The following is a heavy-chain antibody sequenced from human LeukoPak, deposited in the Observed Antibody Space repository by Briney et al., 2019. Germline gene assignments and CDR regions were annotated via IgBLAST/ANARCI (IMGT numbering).Heavy chain of an antibody. Sequence: SETLSLTCSVSGGSISSYYWSWIRQPPGKGLEWIGSIYYSGSTYYNPSLKSRVTISVDTSKNQFSLKLSSVTAADTAVYYCALRSDGGPVDYWGQGTLVTVSS. J-gene: IGHJ4*02. V-gene: IGHV4-59*05. CDR1: GGSISSYY. D-gene: IGHD4-23*01. CDR3: ALRSDGGPVDY. CDR2: IYYSGST.